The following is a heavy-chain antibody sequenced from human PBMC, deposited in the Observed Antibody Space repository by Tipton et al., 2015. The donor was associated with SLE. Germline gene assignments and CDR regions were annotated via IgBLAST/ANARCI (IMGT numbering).Heavy chain of an antibody. CDR1: GFTFSSYS. CDR2: ISSSSSYI. CDR3: ARDGYDISSVDYYYGMDV. Sequence: AVSGFTFSSYSMNWVRQAPGKGLEWVSSISSSSSYIYYADSVKGRFTISRDNAKNSLYLQMNSLRAEDTAVYYCARDGYDISSVDYYYGMDVWGQGTTVTVSS. D-gene: IGHD5-12*01. V-gene: IGHV3-21*01. J-gene: IGHJ6*02.